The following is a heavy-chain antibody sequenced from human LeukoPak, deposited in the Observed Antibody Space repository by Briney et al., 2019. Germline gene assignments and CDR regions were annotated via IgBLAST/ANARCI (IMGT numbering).Heavy chain of an antibody. J-gene: IGHJ5*02. D-gene: IGHD1-7*01. CDR3: ARGLTGTTNWFDP. V-gene: IGHV1-69*04. Sequence: SVKVSCKASGGTFSSYAISWVRQAPGQGLEWMGRIIPILGIANYAQKFQGRVTITADESTSTAYMELSSLRSEDTAVYYCARGLTGTTNWFDPWGQGTLVTVSS. CDR1: GGTFSSYA. CDR2: IIPILGIA.